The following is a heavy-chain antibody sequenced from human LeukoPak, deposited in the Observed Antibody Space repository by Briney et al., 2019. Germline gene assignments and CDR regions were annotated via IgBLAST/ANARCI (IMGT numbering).Heavy chain of an antibody. J-gene: IGHJ4*02. CDR2: ISSSGSTI. V-gene: IGHV3-11*01. D-gene: IGHD6-6*01. CDR3: ARESIAARDFDY. Sequence: GGSLRLSCAASGFTFSDYYMSWIRQAPGEGLEWVSYISSSGSTIYYADSVKGRFTISRDNAKNSLYLQMNSLRAEDTAVYYCARESIAARDFDYWGQGTLVTVSS. CDR1: GFTFSDYY.